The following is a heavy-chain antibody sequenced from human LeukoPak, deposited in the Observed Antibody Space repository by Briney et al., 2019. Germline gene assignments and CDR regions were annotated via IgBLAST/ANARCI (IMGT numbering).Heavy chain of an antibody. V-gene: IGHV3-23*01. CDR3: ARVRSGWYEDY. CDR2: ISVSGSST. Sequence: PGGALRLSCAALGFTFNSFAGKGLEWVSAISVSGSSTYCADSVRCRFTISRDNSKNTLYLQMNILRAEDTAVYYCARVRSGWYEDYWGQGTLVTVSS. J-gene: IGHJ4*02. D-gene: IGHD6-19*01. CDR1: GFTFNSFA.